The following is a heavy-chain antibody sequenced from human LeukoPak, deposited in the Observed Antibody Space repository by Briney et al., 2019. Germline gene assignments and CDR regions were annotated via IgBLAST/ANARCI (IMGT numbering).Heavy chain of an antibody. V-gene: IGHV6-1*01. CDR3: ARALIAVGAHYFDY. J-gene: IGHJ4*02. CDR2: TYYRSKWYN. Sequence: SQTLSLTCAISGDSVSSNSAAWNWIRQSPSRGLEWLGRTYYRSKWYNDYAVSVKSRITINPDTSRNQFSLHLNSVTPEDTAVYYCARALIAVGAHYFDYWGQGSLVTVSS. CDR1: GDSVSSNSAA. D-gene: IGHD6-19*01.